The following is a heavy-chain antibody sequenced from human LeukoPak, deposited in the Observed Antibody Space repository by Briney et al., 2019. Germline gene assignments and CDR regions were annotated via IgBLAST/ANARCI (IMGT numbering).Heavy chain of an antibody. V-gene: IGHV3-23*01. Sequence: GGSLRPSCAASEFTFSSNAMSWARKAPGKGLEWSPPISGSGGSTYYADSVKGRFTISRDNSKNTLYLQMNSLRAEDTAVYYCAKPSLVVVVATTPADYWGQGTLVTVSS. D-gene: IGHD2-15*01. J-gene: IGHJ4*02. CDR1: EFTFSSNA. CDR2: ISGSGGST. CDR3: AKPSLVVVVATTPADY.